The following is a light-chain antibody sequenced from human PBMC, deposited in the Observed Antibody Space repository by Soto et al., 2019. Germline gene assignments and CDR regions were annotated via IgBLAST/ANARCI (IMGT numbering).Light chain of an antibody. CDR3: RSYADSSTYVV. CDR1: SSDVGSYNL. V-gene: IGLV2-23*01. J-gene: IGLJ2*01. CDR2: EGS. Sequence: QSALTQPASVSGSPGQSITISCTGSSSDVGSYNLVSWYQQHPGKAPELMIYEGSRRPSGVSNRFSGSKSGNTASLTISGLQAEDESDYYCRSYADSSTYVVFGGGTKLTVL.